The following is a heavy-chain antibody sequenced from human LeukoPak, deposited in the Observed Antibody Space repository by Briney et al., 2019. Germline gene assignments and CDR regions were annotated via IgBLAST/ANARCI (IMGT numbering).Heavy chain of an antibody. Sequence: SVKVSCKASGYTFTSYGISWVRQAPGQGLEWMGGIIPIFGTANYAQKFQGRVTITADESTSTAYMELSSLRSEDTAVYYCARSYSSSWRGDYWGQGTLVTVSS. J-gene: IGHJ4*02. CDR1: GYTFTSYG. CDR3: ARSYSSSWRGDY. D-gene: IGHD6-13*01. V-gene: IGHV1-69*13. CDR2: IIPIFGTA.